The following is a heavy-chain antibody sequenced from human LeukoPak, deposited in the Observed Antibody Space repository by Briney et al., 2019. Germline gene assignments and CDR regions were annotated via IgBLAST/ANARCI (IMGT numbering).Heavy chain of an antibody. CDR1: GGTFSSYA. CDR2: ISSYSTYT. V-gene: IGHV1-18*01. CDR3: ARDCSIIVAYGMDV. Sequence: ASVKVSCKASGGTFSSYAISWVRQAPGQGLEWMGWISSYSTYTTYAQKFQGRVTMTTDTSTSTGYLELRSLTSDDTAVYYCARDCSIIVAYGMDVWGQGTTVTVSS. D-gene: IGHD5-12*01. J-gene: IGHJ6*02.